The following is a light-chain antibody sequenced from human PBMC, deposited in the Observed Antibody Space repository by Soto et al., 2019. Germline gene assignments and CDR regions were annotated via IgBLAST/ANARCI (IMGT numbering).Light chain of an antibody. J-gene: IGKJ4*01. CDR3: QQRNKWPLT. CDR1: QNVDTF. V-gene: IGKV3-11*01. CDR2: DAS. Sequence: DIVLTQSPGAVSVSPGERASLSCRANQNVDTFLAWYQQRPGQAPRLLIYDASRRATGIPARFSGSGSGTDFTLTITSLEPEDFGVYYCQQRNKWPLTFGAGTRVE.